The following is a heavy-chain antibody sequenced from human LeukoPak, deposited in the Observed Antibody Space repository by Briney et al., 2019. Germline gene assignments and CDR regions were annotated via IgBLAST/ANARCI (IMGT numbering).Heavy chain of an antibody. J-gene: IGHJ6*02. CDR3: ARGYGDYAMDV. CDR1: GGTFSSYT. V-gene: IGHV1-69*02. Sequence: ASVKVSCKASGGTFSSYTIGWVRQAPGQGLEWMGRIIPILGIANYAQKFQGRVTITADKSTSTAYMELSSLRSEDTAVYYCARGYGDYAMDVWGQGTTVTVSS. CDR2: IIPILGIA. D-gene: IGHD5-12*01.